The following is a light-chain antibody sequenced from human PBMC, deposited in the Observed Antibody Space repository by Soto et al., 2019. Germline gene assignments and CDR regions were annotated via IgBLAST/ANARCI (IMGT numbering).Light chain of an antibody. CDR1: SSDVGAYKY. CDR3: TSYVGSNIWV. Sequence: QSALTQPPSASGSPGQSVNISSTGTSSDVGAYKYVSWYQQYPGKAPKLMIYEVSKRPSGVPDRFSGSKSGNTASLTVSGLQAEDEADYYCTSYVGSNIWVFGGGTKLTVL. CDR2: EVS. V-gene: IGLV2-8*01. J-gene: IGLJ3*02.